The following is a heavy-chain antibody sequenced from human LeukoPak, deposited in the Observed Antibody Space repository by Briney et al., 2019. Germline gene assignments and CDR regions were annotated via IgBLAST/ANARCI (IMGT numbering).Heavy chain of an antibody. CDR1: GYRFPSYW. CDR2: IYPGDSDT. V-gene: IGHV5-51*01. J-gene: IGHJ4*02. D-gene: IGHD4-17*01. Sequence: GESLKISCKGSGYRFPSYWIGWVRQMPGKGLEWMGIIYPGDSDTRYSPSFQGQVTISADKSISTAYLQWSSLKASDTAMYYCARRSLDDYGDYVLDYWGQGTLVTVSS. CDR3: ARRSLDDYGDYVLDY.